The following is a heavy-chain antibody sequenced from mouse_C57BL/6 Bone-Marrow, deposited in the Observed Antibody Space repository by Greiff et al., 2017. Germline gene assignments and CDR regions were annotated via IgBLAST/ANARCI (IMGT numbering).Heavy chain of an antibody. J-gene: IGHJ2*01. Sequence: QVTLKESGPGILQSSQTLSLTCSFSGFSLSTSGMGVSWIRQPSGKGLEWLAHIYWDDDKRYNPSLKSRPPISKDTSSNQVLLENTSVNTADTATYYCTRRARPLYYYGSSRYFDYWGQGTTLTVSA. V-gene: IGHV8-12*01. CDR1: GFSLSTSGMG. D-gene: IGHD1-1*01. CDR3: TRRARPLYYYGSSRYFDY. CDR2: IYWDDDK.